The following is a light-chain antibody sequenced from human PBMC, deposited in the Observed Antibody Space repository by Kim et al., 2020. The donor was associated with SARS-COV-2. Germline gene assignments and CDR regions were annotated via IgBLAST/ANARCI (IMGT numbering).Light chain of an antibody. V-gene: IGKV3-11*01. J-gene: IGKJ4*01. CDR1: QRVSTD. CDR3: LQRNHWPLT. Sequence: PGQGATRSGRARQRVSTDLSWSQQKPGQAPRLLISGASARATGIPARFGGSGFGTDFTLTISSLEPEDSAVYYCLQRNHWPLTFGGGTKVDIK. CDR2: GAS.